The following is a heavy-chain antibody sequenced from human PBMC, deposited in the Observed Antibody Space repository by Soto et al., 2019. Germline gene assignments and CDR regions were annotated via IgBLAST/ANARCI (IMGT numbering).Heavy chain of an antibody. V-gene: IGHV4-61*01. CDR2: IYYSGST. Sequence: SETLSLTCTVSGGSVSSGSYYWSWIRQPPGKGLEWIGYIYYSGSTNYNPSLKSRVTISVDTSKNQFSLKLSSVTAADTAAYYCASINYYDSSGYYRNAFDIWGQGTMVTVSS. D-gene: IGHD3-22*01. J-gene: IGHJ3*02. CDR1: GGSVSSGSYY. CDR3: ASINYYDSSGYYRNAFDI.